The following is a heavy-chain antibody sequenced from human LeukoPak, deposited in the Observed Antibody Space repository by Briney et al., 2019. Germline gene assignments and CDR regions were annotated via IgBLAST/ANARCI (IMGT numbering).Heavy chain of an antibody. CDR1: GGSFSSYY. CDR2: INHSGST. D-gene: IGHD3-10*01. J-gene: IGHJ4*02. CDR3: AGYYYGSGSYHNHPNFDY. Sequence: SETLSLTCAAYGGSFSSYYWSWIRQPPGKGLEWIGEINHSGSTTYNPSLKSRVAISIDTSKNQFSLKLNSMTAADTAVYYCAGYYYGSGSYHNHPNFDYWGQGTLVTVSS. V-gene: IGHV4-34*01.